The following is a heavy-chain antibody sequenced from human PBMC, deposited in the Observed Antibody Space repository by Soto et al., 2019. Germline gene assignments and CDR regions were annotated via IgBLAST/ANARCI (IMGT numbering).Heavy chain of an antibody. CDR2: IYYSGST. Sequence: SETLSLTCTVSGGSISSSSYYWVLIRQPPGKGLEWIGSIYYSGSTYYNPSLKSRVTISVDTSKNQFSLKLSSVTAADTAVYYCASRSYSYADYWGQGTLVTVSS. CDR3: ASRSYSYADY. J-gene: IGHJ4*02. D-gene: IGHD5-18*01. V-gene: IGHV4-39*01. CDR1: GGSISSSSYY.